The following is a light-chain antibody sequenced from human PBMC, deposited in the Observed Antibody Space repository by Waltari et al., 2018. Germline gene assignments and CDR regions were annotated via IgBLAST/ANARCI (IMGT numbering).Light chain of an antibody. V-gene: IGLV2-8*01. CDR1: SSDIGDYNF. J-gene: IGLJ3*02. Sequence: QSALTQPPSAPGSPGQSVTISCTGTSSDIGDYNFVSWYQQHPGKAPKVLIYEVSKRPSGVPDRFSGSKSGNTASLTVSGLQAEDEADYYCSSHAGSWVFGGGTKLTVL. CDR2: EVS. CDR3: SSHAGSWV.